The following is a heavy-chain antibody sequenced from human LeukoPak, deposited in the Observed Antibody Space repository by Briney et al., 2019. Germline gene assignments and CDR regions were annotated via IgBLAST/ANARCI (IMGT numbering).Heavy chain of an antibody. CDR3: AKEGTPQVSTWYDL. D-gene: IGHD3-10*01. J-gene: IGHJ5*02. V-gene: IGHV3-30*18. CDR2: ISYEGDTQ. Sequence: QHGMSLRLSCAASGVTLSPYGMHWVRQAPGKGLEWVAVISYEGDTQHYADSVKGRFIISRDNPRNTLYLQMNILRTEDTAVYYCAKEGTPQVSTWYDLWGQGTQVIVAS. CDR1: GVTLSPYG.